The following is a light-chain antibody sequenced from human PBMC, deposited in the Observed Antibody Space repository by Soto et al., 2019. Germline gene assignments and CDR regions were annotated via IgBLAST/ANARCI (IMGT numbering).Light chain of an antibody. Sequence: IQLTQSPSSLSASVGDRVTITCRANEGINTYLAWYQQKPGKAPKLLIYAASTLQGGVPSRFSGSGSGTDFILTISSLQPEDFATYYCQQLDSYPITVGQGTRLEIK. CDR3: QQLDSYPIT. CDR1: EGINTY. V-gene: IGKV1-9*01. CDR2: AAS. J-gene: IGKJ5*01.